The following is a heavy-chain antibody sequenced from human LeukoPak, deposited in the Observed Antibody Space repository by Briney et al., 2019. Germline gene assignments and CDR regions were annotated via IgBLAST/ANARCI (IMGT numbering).Heavy chain of an antibody. Sequence: PSETLSLTCAVSGYSISSGYYWGWIRPPPGKGLEWIGSIYHSGSTNYNPSLKSRVTISVDTSKNQFSLKLSSVTAADTAVYYCGSSCYDSSGLVDYWGQGTLVTVSS. V-gene: IGHV4-38-2*01. CDR3: GSSCYDSSGLVDY. CDR2: IYHSGST. CDR1: GYSISSGYY. D-gene: IGHD3-22*01. J-gene: IGHJ4*02.